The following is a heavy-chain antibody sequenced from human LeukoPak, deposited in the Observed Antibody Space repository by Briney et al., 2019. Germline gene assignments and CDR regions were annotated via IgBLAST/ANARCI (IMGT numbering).Heavy chain of an antibody. CDR1: GGTFSSYA. J-gene: IGHJ6*04. Sequence: ASVKVSCKASGGTFSSYAISWVRQAPGQGLEWMGGIIPIFGTANYAQKFQGRVTITADESTSTAYMELSSLRSEDTAVYYCARSLSGDLPGAGEHYYYGMDVWGKGTTVTVSS. CDR2: IIPIFGTA. V-gene: IGHV1-69*01. CDR3: ARSLSGDLPGAGEHYYYGMDV. D-gene: IGHD3-16*01.